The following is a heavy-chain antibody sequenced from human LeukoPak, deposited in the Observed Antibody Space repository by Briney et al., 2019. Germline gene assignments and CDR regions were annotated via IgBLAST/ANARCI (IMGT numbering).Heavy chain of an antibody. CDR1: GGSISSYY. J-gene: IGHJ4*02. V-gene: IGHV4-59*01. CDR2: IYCSGST. Sequence: SETLSLTCTVSGGSISSYYWSWIRQPPGKGLEWIGYIYCSGSTNYNPSLKSRVTISVDTSKNQFSLKLSSVTAADTAVYYCARGPNGGYSGYDYYFDYWGQGTLVTVSS. D-gene: IGHD5-12*01. CDR3: ARGPNGGYSGYDYYFDY.